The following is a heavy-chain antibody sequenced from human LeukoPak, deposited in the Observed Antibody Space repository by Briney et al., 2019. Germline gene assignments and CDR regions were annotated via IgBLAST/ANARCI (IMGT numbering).Heavy chain of an antibody. D-gene: IGHD1-26*01. CDR1: GGSISSGGYS. V-gene: IGHV4-30-2*03. CDR3: ARRRGATLLRRASDRAFDI. J-gene: IGHJ3*02. CDR2: IYYSGST. Sequence: PSQTLSLTCAVSGGSISSGGYSWSWIRQPPGKGLEWIGSIYYSGSTYYNPSLKSRVTISVDTSKNQFSLKLSSVTAADTAVYYCARRRGATLLRRASDRAFDIWGQGTMVTVSS.